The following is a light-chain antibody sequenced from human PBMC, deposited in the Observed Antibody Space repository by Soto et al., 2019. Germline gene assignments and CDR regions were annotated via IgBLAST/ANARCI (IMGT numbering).Light chain of an antibody. CDR3: SSDTNTHTVV. V-gene: IGLV2-14*03. CDR1: SSDVGGYDY. Sequence: QSALTQVASVSGSPGQSITISCTGTSSDVGGYDYVSWYQQHPGKAPKLMIYNVNYRPSGVSDRFSGSKSGDTASLTISGLQAEDEANYYCSSDTNTHTVVFGGGTKLTVL. CDR2: NVN. J-gene: IGLJ2*01.